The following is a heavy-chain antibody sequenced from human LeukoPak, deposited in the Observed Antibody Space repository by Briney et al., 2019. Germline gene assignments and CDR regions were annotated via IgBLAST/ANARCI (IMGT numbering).Heavy chain of an antibody. Sequence: PGGSLRLSCEASGFTFSSYAMSWVRQAPGKGLEWVSGISTNGGSTSYADSVKGRLTISRDNSKNTLYLQMNSLRAEDTAVYYCGLSSDYYYMDVWGKGTTVTVSS. CDR3: GLSSDYYYMDV. J-gene: IGHJ6*03. CDR1: GFTFSSYA. CDR2: ISTNGGST. D-gene: IGHD3-16*02. V-gene: IGHV3-23*01.